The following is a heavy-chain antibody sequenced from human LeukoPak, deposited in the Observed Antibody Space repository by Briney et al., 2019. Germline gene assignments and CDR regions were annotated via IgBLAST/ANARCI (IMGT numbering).Heavy chain of an antibody. CDR2: IYHSGST. CDR1: GGSISSYY. J-gene: IGHJ6*03. D-gene: IGHD4-11*01. Sequence: SETLSLTCTVSGGSISSYYWSWIRQPPGKGLEWIGYIYHSGSTYYNPSLKSRVTISVDRSKNQFPLKLSSVTAADTAVYYCARARYSTDYYYYYMDVWGKGTTVTVSS. V-gene: IGHV4-59*12. CDR3: ARARYSTDYYYYYMDV.